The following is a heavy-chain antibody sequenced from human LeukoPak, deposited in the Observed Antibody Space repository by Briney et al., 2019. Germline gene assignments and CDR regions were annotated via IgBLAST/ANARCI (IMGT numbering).Heavy chain of an antibody. J-gene: IGHJ4*02. Sequence: ASVKVSCKASGGTFSSYAISWVRQARGQGLEWMGGIIPIFGTANYAQKFQGRVTITADESTSTAYMELSSLRSEDTAVYYCARGWLRSREFDYWGQGTLVTVSS. D-gene: IGHD5-12*01. CDR1: GGTFSSYA. CDR3: ARGWLRSREFDY. CDR2: IIPIFGTA. V-gene: IGHV1-69*13.